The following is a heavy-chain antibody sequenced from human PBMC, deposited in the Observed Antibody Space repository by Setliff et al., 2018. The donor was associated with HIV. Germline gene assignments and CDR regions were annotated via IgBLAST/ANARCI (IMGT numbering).Heavy chain of an antibody. J-gene: IGHJ3*02. V-gene: IGHV3-7*01. CDR1: RFSFTTSW. D-gene: IGHD3-9*01. CDR3: ARAQSYDILTGYYLSAFDI. Sequence: GESLKISCAASRFSFTTSWMTWVRQAPGKGLEWIANINQDGNKKYHAGSVWGRFTISRDNAKNSLYLQMNSLRAEDTAVYYCARAQSYDILTGYYLSAFDIWGQGTMVTVSS. CDR2: INQDGNKK.